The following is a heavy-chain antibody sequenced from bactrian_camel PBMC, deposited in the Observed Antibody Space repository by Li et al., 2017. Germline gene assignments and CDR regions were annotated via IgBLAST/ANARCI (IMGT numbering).Heavy chain of an antibody. V-gene: IGHV3S55*01. CDR2: FSTDGST. Sequence: HVQLVESGGGSVQAGGSLRLSCTASGFTFGDSDMVWYRQAPGNECELVAMFSTDGSTWYDESVKGRFTISQDNAGNTWYLQMDSLKPEDTAMYYCAVDGDPSTAKVEHGIWVDYDYAYWGQGTQVTVS. J-gene: IGHJ4*01. CDR1: GFTFGDSD. D-gene: IGHD3*01. CDR3: AVDGDPSTAKVEHGIWVDYDYAY.